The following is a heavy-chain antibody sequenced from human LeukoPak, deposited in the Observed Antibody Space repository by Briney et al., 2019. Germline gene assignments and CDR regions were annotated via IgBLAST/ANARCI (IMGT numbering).Heavy chain of an antibody. Sequence: SETLSLTCAVSGGPFSGYFWSWIRQSSGKGLEWIGEIHNSGTTNYNPSLNSRVTISVDTSKNQFSLKLSSVTAADTAVYYCARHGYGGYDKDFDYWGQGTLVTVSS. CDR3: ARHGYGGYDKDFDY. D-gene: IGHD5-12*01. J-gene: IGHJ4*02. CDR2: IHNSGTT. V-gene: IGHV4-34*01. CDR1: GGPFSGYF.